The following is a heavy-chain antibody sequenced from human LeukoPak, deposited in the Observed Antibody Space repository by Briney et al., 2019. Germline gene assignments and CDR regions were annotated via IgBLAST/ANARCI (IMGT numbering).Heavy chain of an antibody. CDR3: ARVEVGAHIDY. CDR2: IYHSGIT. D-gene: IGHD1-26*01. Sequence: PSETLSLTCTVSGYSISSGYYWGWIRQPPGKGLEWIGSIYHSGITYYNPSLKSRVTISVDTSKNQFSLKLSSVTAADTAVYYCARVEVGAHIDYWGQGTLVTVSS. V-gene: IGHV4-38-2*02. J-gene: IGHJ4*02. CDR1: GYSISSGYY.